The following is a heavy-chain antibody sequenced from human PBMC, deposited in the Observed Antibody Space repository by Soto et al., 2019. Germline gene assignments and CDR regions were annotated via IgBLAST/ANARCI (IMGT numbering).Heavy chain of an antibody. J-gene: IGHJ4*02. CDR2: ISYDGSNK. V-gene: IGHV3-30*18. Sequence: QVQLVESGGGVVQPGRSLRLSCAASGFTFSSYGMHWVRQAPGKGLEWVAIISYDGSNKYYADSVKGRFTISRDNSKNTRYLQMNSLRAEDTAVYYCAKDHREMAPILYSWGQGTLVTVSS. D-gene: IGHD1-26*01. CDR3: AKDHREMAPILYS. CDR1: GFTFSSYG.